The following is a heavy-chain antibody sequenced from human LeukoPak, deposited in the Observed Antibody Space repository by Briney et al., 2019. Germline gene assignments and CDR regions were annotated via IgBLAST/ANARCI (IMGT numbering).Heavy chain of an antibody. CDR2: ISWNSGSI. CDR1: GFTFDDYA. J-gene: IGHJ4*02. V-gene: IGHV3-9*01. D-gene: IGHD3-10*01. CDR3: AKDNTYYYGSGSLFDY. Sequence: GGSLRLSCAASGFTFDDYAMHWVRQAPGKGLEWVSGISWNSGSIGYADSVKGRFTISRDNAKNSLYLQMNSLRAEDTALYYCAKDNTYYYGSGSLFDYWGQGTLVTVSS.